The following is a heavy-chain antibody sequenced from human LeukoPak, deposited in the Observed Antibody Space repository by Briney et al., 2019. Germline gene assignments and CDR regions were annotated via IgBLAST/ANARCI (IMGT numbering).Heavy chain of an antibody. J-gene: IGHJ3*02. CDR2: IKQDGSEK. CDR1: GFTFSSYW. V-gene: IGHV3-7*01. D-gene: IGHD2-2*01. Sequence: GGSLRLSCAASGFTFSSYWMSWVRQAPGKGLEWVANIKQDGSEKYYVDSVKGRFTISRDNSKNTLYLQMNSLRAEDTAVYYCATHCSSVSCSLATFDIWGQGTMVTVSS. CDR3: ATHCSSVSCSLATFDI.